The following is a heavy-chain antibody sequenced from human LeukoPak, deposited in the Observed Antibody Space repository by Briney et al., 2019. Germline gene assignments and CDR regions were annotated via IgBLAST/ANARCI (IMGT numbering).Heavy chain of an antibody. J-gene: IGHJ3*01. CDR3: AEGKVNHDGAFDL. Sequence: GGSPRLSCAASGFTFSSYAMSWVRQAPGKGLEWVSAISGSGGSTYYADSVKGRFTISRDDSKETVFLQMNSLRAEDTALYYCAEGKVNHDGAFDLWGQGTTVTVSS. V-gene: IGHV3-23*01. CDR2: ISGSGGST. CDR1: GFTFSSYA. D-gene: IGHD1-14*01.